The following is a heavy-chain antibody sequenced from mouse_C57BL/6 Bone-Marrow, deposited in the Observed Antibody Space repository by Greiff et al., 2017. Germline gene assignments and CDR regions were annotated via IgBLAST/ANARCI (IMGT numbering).Heavy chain of an antibody. V-gene: IGHV1-20*01. Sequence: EVQLQQSGPELVKPGDSVKISCKASGYSFTGYFMNWVMQSHGKSLEWIGRINPYNGDTFYNQKFKGKATLTVDKSSSTAHMELRSLTSEDSAVYYCARRGVVATGAMDYWGQGTSVTVSS. J-gene: IGHJ4*01. CDR1: GYSFTGYF. D-gene: IGHD1-1*01. CDR3: ARRGVVATGAMDY. CDR2: INPYNGDT.